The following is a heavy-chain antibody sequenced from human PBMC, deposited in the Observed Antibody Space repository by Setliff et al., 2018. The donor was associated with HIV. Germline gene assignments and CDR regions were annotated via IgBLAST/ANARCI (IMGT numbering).Heavy chain of an antibody. CDR1: GDSISSTNW. CDR2: IYTSGST. V-gene: IGHV4-4*02. J-gene: IGHJ4*02. CDR3: ARATYYFDSRGWYSYFDS. D-gene: IGHD6-19*01. Sequence: PSETLSLTCAVSGDSISSTNWWSWVRQSPGKGLEWIGRIYTSGSTNYNPSLKSRVTISVDTSKNQFSLKLGSVTAADTAMYYCARATYYFDSRGWYSYFDSWGQGTPVTVSS.